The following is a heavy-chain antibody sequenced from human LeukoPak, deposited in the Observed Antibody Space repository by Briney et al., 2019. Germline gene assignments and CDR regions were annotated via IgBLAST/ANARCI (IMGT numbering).Heavy chain of an antibody. CDR3: AKSSSFYYYNGMDL. V-gene: IGHV3-23*01. J-gene: IGHJ6*02. D-gene: IGHD1-26*01. CDR1: GFTFSSYA. Sequence: GGSLRLSCAASGFTFSSYAMSWVRQAPGKGLEWVSAISGSGGYTYYADSVKGRFTISRDNSKNTLYLQMNSLRAEDTAVYFCAKSSSFYYYNGMDLWGQGTTVTVSS. CDR2: ISGSGGYT.